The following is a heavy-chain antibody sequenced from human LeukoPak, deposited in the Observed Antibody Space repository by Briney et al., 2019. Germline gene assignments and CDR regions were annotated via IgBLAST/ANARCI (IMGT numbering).Heavy chain of an antibody. CDR2: ISSDGSST. CDR1: GFTFSSYW. V-gene: IGHV3-74*01. Sequence: GGSLRLSCAASGFTFSSYWMHWVRQAPGKGLVWVSRISSDGSSTSYADSVKGRFTISRDNAKNTLYLQMNSLRAEDTAVYYCAKSMIFPPDSFDYWGQGTLVTVSS. J-gene: IGHJ4*02. CDR3: AKSMIFPPDSFDY. D-gene: IGHD3-22*01.